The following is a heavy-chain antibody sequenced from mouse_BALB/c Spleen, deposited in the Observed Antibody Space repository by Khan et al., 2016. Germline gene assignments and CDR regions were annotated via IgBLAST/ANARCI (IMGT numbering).Heavy chain of an antibody. V-gene: IGHV1-54*01. CDR3: ARGNYHCLFAMDY. CDR1: GYAFTKYL. J-gene: IGHJ4*01. CDR2: INPGSGGT. D-gene: IGHD2-1*01. Sequence: QVQLQQSGADLVRPGTSVKVSCKASGYAFTKYLIEWVKQRPGQGLEWIGVINPGSGGTNYNERFKGKATLTADKSSSTAYLQLSSLTSDDSAVYFCARGNYHCLFAMDYWGQGTSVTVSS.